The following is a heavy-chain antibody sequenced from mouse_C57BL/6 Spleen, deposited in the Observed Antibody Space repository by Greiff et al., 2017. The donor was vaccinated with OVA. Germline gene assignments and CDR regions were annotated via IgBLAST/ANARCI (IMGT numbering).Heavy chain of an antibody. CDR3: ARDYLYAMDY. Sequence: EVKLMESGPGLVKPSQSLSLTCSVTGYSITSGYYWNWIRQFPGNKLEWMGYISYDGSNNYNPSLKNRISITRDTSKNQFFLKLNSVTTEDTATYYCARDYLYAMDYWGQGTSVTVSS. J-gene: IGHJ4*01. CDR1: GYSITSGYY. CDR2: ISYDGSN. V-gene: IGHV3-6*01. D-gene: IGHD5-5*01.